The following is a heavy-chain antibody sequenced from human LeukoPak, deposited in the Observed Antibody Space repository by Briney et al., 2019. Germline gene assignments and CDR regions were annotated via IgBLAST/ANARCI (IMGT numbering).Heavy chain of an antibody. CDR3: ARDMYYGSGTPMQYGMDV. CDR1: GFTFSDYY. J-gene: IGHJ6*02. CDR2: ISASGSTT. D-gene: IGHD3-10*01. V-gene: IGHV3-11*01. Sequence: GGSLRLSCAASGFTFSDYYMSWIRQAPGKGLEWVSFISASGSTTYYVDSVKGRFTLSRDNAKSSLFLQMSSLRADDSAVYYCARDMYYGSGTPMQYGMDVWGPGTTVTVSS.